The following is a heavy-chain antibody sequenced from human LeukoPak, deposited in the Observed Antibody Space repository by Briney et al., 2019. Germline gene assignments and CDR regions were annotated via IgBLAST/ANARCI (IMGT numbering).Heavy chain of an antibody. Sequence: PSGTLSLTCTVSGGSISSYYWSWIRQPPGKGLEWIGYIYYSGSTSYNPSLKSRVTILVDTSKNQFSLKLSSMTAADTAVYYCAREVSSMSGSPFDYWGQGTLVTVSS. J-gene: IGHJ4*02. CDR1: GGSISSYY. V-gene: IGHV4-59*12. CDR3: AREVSSMSGSPFDY. D-gene: IGHD5/OR15-5a*01. CDR2: IYYSGST.